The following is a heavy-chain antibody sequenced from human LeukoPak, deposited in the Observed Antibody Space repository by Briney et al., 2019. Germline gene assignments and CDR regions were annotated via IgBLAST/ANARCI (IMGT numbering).Heavy chain of an antibody. Sequence: SVKVSCKASGFTFTSSAVQWVRQARGQRLEWIGWIVVGSGNTNYAQKFQERVTITRDMSTSTAYMELSSLRSEDTAVYYCAAIYDFWSGYRSDYRGQGTLVTVSS. D-gene: IGHD3-3*01. CDR1: GFTFTSSA. J-gene: IGHJ4*02. CDR2: IVVGSGNT. CDR3: AAIYDFWSGYRSDY. V-gene: IGHV1-58*01.